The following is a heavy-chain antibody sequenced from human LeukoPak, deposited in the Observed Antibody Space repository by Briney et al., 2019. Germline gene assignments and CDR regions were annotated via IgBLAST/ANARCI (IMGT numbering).Heavy chain of an antibody. CDR1: GFTFSSYA. CDR2: ISGSGGST. Sequence: GWSLRLSCAASGFTFSSYAMSWVRQAPGKGLEWVSAISGSGGSTYYADSVKGRFTISRDNSKNTLYLQMNSLRAEDTAVYYCAKDSPTYYYGSGSSDYYFDYWGQGTLVTVSS. D-gene: IGHD3-10*01. V-gene: IGHV3-23*01. J-gene: IGHJ4*02. CDR3: AKDSPTYYYGSGSSDYYFDY.